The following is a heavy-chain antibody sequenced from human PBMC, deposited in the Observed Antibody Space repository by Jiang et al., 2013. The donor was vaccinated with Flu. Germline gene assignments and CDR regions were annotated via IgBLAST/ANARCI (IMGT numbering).Heavy chain of an antibody. J-gene: IGHJ3*02. CDR1: GFTFSSYS. CDR2: ISSSSSYI. V-gene: IGHV3-21*01. Sequence: VQLLESGGGLVKPGGSLRLSCAASGFTFSSYSMNWVRQAPGKGLEWVSSISSSSSYIYYADSVKGRFTISRDNAKNSLYLQMNSLRAEDTAVYYCARDRADIVVVVAATEAAFDIWAKGQWSPSLQ. CDR3: ARDRADIVVVVAATEAAFDI. D-gene: IGHD2-15*01.